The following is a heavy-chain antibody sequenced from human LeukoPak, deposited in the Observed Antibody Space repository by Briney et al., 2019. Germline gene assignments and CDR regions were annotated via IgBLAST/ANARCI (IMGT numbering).Heavy chain of an antibody. V-gene: IGHV4-34*01. CDR2: INHSGST. Sequence: SETLSLTCAVYGGSFSGYYWTWIRQPPGKGLEWIGEINHSGSTNYNPSLKSRVTISVDTSKNQFSLKLSSVTAADTAVYSWGEIFWGPPQQRSGFDPWGQGTLVPVSS. CDR1: GGSFSGYY. D-gene: IGHD3-16*01. J-gene: IGHJ5*02. CDR3: GEIFWGPPQQRSGFDP.